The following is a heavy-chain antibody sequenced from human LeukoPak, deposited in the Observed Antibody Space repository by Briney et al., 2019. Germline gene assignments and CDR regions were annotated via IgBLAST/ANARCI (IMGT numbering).Heavy chain of an antibody. Sequence: SVKVSCKASGGTFSSYAISWVRQAPGQGLEWMGRIIPILGIANYAQKFQGRVTMTEDTSTDTAYMELSSLRSEDTAVYYCATILRYFDWLRDWGQGTLVTVSS. J-gene: IGHJ4*02. V-gene: IGHV1-69*04. CDR1: GGTFSSYA. D-gene: IGHD3-9*01. CDR2: IIPILGIA. CDR3: ATILRYFDWLRD.